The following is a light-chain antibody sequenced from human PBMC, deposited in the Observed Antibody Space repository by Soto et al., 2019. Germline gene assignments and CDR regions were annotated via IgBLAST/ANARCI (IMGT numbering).Light chain of an antibody. CDR2: SNS. J-gene: IGLJ2*01. CDR3: AAWDDSLMVRV. V-gene: IGLV1-44*01. Sequence: QSVLTQPPSASGTPGQRVTISCSGSSSNIGSNTVNCYQQLPGTAPKLLIYSNSQRPSGVPDRLSGSNSGTSASLAISGLQSEDEADYYCAAWDDSLMVRVFGGGTKLTVL. CDR1: SSNIGSNT.